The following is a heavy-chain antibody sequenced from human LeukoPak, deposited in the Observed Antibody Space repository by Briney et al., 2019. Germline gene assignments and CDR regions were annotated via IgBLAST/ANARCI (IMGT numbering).Heavy chain of an antibody. D-gene: IGHD3-22*01. CDR2: ISGSGGST. V-gene: IGHV3-23*01. CDR1: GGSISNYY. Sequence: PSETLSLTCTVSGGSISNYYWNWIRQPPGKGLEWVSAISGSGGSTYYADSVKGRFTISRDNSKNTLYLQMNSLRAEDTAVYYCAKFQISTPYDSSGYYLDYWGRGTLVTVSS. J-gene: IGHJ4*02. CDR3: AKFQISTPYDSSGYYLDY.